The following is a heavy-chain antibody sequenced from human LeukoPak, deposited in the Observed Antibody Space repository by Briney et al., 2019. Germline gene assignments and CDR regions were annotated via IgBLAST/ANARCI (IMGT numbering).Heavy chain of an antibody. CDR2: IYYSGST. V-gene: IGHV4-59*01. CDR3: ARTELGYCSSTSCYGFDY. J-gene: IGHJ4*02. D-gene: IGHD2-2*01. CDR1: GGSISSYY. Sequence: PSETLSLTRTVSGGSISSYYWSWIRQPPGKGLEWIGYIYYSGSTNYNPSLKSRVTISVDTSKNQFSLKLSSVTAADTAVYYCARTELGYCSSTSCYGFDYWGQGTLVTVSS.